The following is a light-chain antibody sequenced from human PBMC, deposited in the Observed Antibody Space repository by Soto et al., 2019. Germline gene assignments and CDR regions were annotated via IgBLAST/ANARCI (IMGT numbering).Light chain of an antibody. J-gene: IGLJ1*01. CDR1: SSDFGGYNY. V-gene: IGLV2-14*01. CDR2: DVS. CDR3: GSYASSSTLYV. Sequence: QSALTQPASVSGSPGQSITISCTGTSSDFGGYNYVSWYQQHSGKAPKLMIYDVSNRPSGVSNRFSGSKSGNTASQTISGLQAEDEADYYCGSYASSSTLYVFGTGTKVTVL.